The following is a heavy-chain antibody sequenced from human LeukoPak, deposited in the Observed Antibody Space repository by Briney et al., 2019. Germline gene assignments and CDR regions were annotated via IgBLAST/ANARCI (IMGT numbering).Heavy chain of an antibody. CDR3: ARQPYRSGAYYFDY. CDR1: DDSINGYY. Sequence: SETLSLTCTVSDDSINGYYWSWIRQPPGKGLEWVGYIFHTGSANYNPSLKSRVTVSVDTSKNQFSLKLSSVSAADTAVYYCARQPYRSGAYYFDYWGQGTLITVSS. J-gene: IGHJ4*02. V-gene: IGHV4-59*08. CDR2: IFHTGSA. D-gene: IGHD2-15*01.